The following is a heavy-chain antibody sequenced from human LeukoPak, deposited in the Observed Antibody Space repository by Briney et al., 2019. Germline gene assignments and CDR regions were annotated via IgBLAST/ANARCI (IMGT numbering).Heavy chain of an antibody. Sequence: RTSETLSLTRAVYGGSFSGYYWSWIRQPPGKGLEWIGEINHSGSTNYNPSLKSRVTISVDTSKNQFSLKLSSVTAADTAVYYCARGGSITIFGVVPPRSWFDPWGQGTLVTVSS. J-gene: IGHJ5*02. CDR2: INHSGST. V-gene: IGHV4-34*01. CDR3: ARGGSITIFGVVPPRSWFDP. CDR1: GGSFSGYY. D-gene: IGHD3-3*01.